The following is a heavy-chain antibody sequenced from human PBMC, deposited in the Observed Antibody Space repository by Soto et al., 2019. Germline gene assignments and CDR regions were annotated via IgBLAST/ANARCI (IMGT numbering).Heavy chain of an antibody. CDR1: GGTFSSYA. Sequence: QVQLVQSGAEVKKPGSSVKVSCKASGGTFSSYAISWVRQAPGQGLEWMGGIIPIFGTANYAQKFQGRVTITAGKSTSTAYMELSSLRSEDTAVYYCARGPFEGDSNYGGMDVWGQGTTVTVSS. CDR3: ARGPFEGDSNYGGMDV. CDR2: IIPIFGTA. V-gene: IGHV1-69*06. J-gene: IGHJ6*02. D-gene: IGHD3-16*01.